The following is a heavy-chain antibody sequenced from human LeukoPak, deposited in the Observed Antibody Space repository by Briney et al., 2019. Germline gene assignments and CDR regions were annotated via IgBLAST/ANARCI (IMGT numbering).Heavy chain of an antibody. CDR1: GFAFSDFG. D-gene: IGHD1-26*01. CDR3: ARDGIVGASTMDY. V-gene: IGHV3-30*03. CDR2: ISYDGSNR. J-gene: IGHJ4*02. Sequence: PGGSLRLSCEASGFAFSDFGIHWVRQAPGKGLEWVAVISYDGSNRYYAAAVKGRFTISRDNAKNSLYLQMNSLRAEDTAVYYCARDGIVGASTMDYWGRGTLVTVSS.